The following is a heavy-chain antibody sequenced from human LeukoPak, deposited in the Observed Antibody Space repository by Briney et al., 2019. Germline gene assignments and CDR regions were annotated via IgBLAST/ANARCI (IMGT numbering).Heavy chain of an antibody. CDR2: INHSGST. CDR3: ARVQYDFWSGYFLDFDY. D-gene: IGHD3-3*01. CDR1: GGSFSGYY. J-gene: IGHJ4*02. Sequence: SETLSLTCAVYGGSFSGYYWSWIRQPPGKGLEWIGEINHSGSTNYNPSLKSRVTISVDTSKNQFSLKLSSVTAADTAVYYCARVQYDFWSGYFLDFDYWGQGTLVTVPS. V-gene: IGHV4-34*01.